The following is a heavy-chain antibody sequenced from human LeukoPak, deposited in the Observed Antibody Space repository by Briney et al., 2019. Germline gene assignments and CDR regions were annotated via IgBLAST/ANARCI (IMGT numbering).Heavy chain of an antibody. Sequence: GGSLRLSCAASGFTFSSYAMHWVRQAPGKGLEWVAVISYDGSNKYYADSVKGRFTISRDNSKNTLYLQMNSLRAEDTAVYYCARGGFSSGWALINYYYGMDVWGQGTTVTVSS. D-gene: IGHD6-19*01. CDR3: ARGGFSSGWALINYYYGMDV. J-gene: IGHJ6*02. CDR2: ISYDGSNK. V-gene: IGHV3-30*04. CDR1: GFTFSSYA.